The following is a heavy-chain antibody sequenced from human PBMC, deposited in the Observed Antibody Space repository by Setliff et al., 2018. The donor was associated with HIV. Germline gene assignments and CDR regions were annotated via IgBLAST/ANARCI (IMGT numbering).Heavy chain of an antibody. V-gene: IGHV3-7*01. CDR1: GFTFSNYW. Sequence: GESLKISCAASGFTFSNYWMDWVRQVPGKGLEWVATIKKDGSEIYYVDSVKGRFTISRDNARTSVYLEMRSLRVEDTAVYLCANLWEMGTRGQGTLVTVSS. CDR2: IKKDGSEI. CDR3: ANLWEMGT. D-gene: IGHD1-26*01. J-gene: IGHJ4*02.